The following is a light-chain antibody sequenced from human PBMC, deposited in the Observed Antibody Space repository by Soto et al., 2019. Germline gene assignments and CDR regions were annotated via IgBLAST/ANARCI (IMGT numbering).Light chain of an antibody. CDR2: KPS. CDR3: QQHNSFSIT. Sequence: IQITQSPSTLSASVGDRVTITCRASENINMWLAWYQQKPGQAPKLLIYKPSSLESGVPSRFSGCGSGTEFTLTINSLQADDFATYYCQQHNSFSITFGPGTRLEIK. V-gene: IGKV1-5*03. CDR1: ENINMW. J-gene: IGKJ5*01.